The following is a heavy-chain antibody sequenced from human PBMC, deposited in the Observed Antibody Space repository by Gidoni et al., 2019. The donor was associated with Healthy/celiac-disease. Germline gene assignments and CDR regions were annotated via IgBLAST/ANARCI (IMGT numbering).Heavy chain of an antibody. CDR2: IYYSGST. CDR3: ARSSFDPSSGYYDAFDI. J-gene: IGHJ3*02. D-gene: IGHD3-22*01. V-gene: IGHV4-31*03. CDR1: DGSISSGGYY. Sequence: QVQLQESGPGLVKPSQLLSLTCTVSDGSISSGGYYWSWIRPHPGKGLEWIGYIYYSGSTYYNPSLKRRVTISVDTAKNQFSLKLSSVTAADTAVYYCARSSFDPSSGYYDAFDIWGQGTMVTVSS.